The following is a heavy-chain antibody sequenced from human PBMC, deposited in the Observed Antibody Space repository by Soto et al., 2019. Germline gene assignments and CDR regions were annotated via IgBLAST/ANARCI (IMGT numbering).Heavy chain of an antibody. Sequence: SETLSLTCAVSSGSISSSNWWSWVRQPPGKGLEWIGEIYHSGSTNYNPSLKSRVTISVDKSKNQFSLKLSSVTAADTAVYYCASGGYSSGWYAYYMDVWGKGTTVT. CDR1: SGSISSSNW. CDR3: ASGGYSSGWYAYYMDV. V-gene: IGHV4-4*02. D-gene: IGHD6-19*01. CDR2: IYHSGST. J-gene: IGHJ6*03.